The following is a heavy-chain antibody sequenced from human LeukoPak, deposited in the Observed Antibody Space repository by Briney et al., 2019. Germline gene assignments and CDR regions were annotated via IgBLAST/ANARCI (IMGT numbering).Heavy chain of an antibody. Sequence: GGSLRLSCAASGFTFSNHGIHWVRQAPGKGLEWVANIWYDGSQEYYADTVKGRFTISRDISKNTLYLQMNSLRAEDTAVYYCARDLAAARLDFRGQGTLVTVSS. V-gene: IGHV3-33*01. CDR1: GFTFSNHG. D-gene: IGHD6-6*01. J-gene: IGHJ4*02. CDR2: IWYDGSQE. CDR3: ARDLAAARLDF.